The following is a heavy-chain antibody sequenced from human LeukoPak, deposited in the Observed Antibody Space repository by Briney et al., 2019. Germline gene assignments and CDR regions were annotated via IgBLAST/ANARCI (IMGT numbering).Heavy chain of an antibody. CDR1: GFTFTSYW. CDR3: AELGITMIGGV. J-gene: IGHJ6*04. D-gene: IGHD3-10*02. CDR2: INEDGSVK. Sequence: GGSLRLSCAASGFTFTSYWMTWVRQAPGKGVEWLTNINEDGSVKHYVDSVRGRFTISRDNAKSSLYLQMNSLRAEDTAVYYCAELGITMIGGVWGKGTTVTISS. V-gene: IGHV3-7*01.